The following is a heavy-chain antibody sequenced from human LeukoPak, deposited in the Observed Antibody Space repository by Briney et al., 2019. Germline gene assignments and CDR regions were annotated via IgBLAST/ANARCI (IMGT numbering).Heavy chain of an antibody. CDR1: GYTFTTYE. CDR3: ARQAPWGGYGRDYYYMDV. J-gene: IGHJ6*03. CDR2: MNPNSGNT. Sequence: ASVKVSCKASGYTFTTYEIHWVRQAPGQGLEWMGWMNPNSGNTAYVQKFQGRVTMTRTTSINTAYMELSSLRSEDTAVYYCARQAPWGGYGRDYYYMDVWGKGTTVTISS. D-gene: IGHD5-12*01. V-gene: IGHV1-8*02.